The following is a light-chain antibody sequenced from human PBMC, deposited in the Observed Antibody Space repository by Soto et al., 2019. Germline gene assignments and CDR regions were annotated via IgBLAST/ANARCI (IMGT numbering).Light chain of an antibody. V-gene: IGKV3-11*02. CDR3: QQRSTWLYT. J-gene: IGKJ2*01. Sequence: ILLAQSPATLSLSPGERATLSCKASQDVSIFLAWYQQKPGQAPRLLIHDASNRATGVSARFSGSGSGRDFTLTITSLEPEDFAVYYCQQRSTWLYTFGQGTKLEV. CDR2: DAS. CDR1: QDVSIF.